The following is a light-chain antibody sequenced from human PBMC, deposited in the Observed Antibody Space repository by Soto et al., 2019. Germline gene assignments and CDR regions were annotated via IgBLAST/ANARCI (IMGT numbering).Light chain of an antibody. Sequence: IQVTQSPSSLSASVGDRVTITCRTSQGIRSALGWYQQKPGKVPKLLIYAASTLQSGVPSRFSGSGSGTDFTLTISSLQPDDLATYYCQQYNSYSPLTFGGVTKVDIK. CDR1: QGIRSA. CDR3: QQYNSYSPLT. CDR2: AAS. V-gene: IGKV1-17*01. J-gene: IGKJ4*01.